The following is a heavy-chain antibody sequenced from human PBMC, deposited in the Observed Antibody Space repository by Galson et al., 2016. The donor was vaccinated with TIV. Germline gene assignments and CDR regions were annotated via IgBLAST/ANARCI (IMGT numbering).Heavy chain of an antibody. CDR3: ARPGLLQSYESGDNYYDYYWYGLDV. V-gene: IGHV3-33*01. CDR1: GFTFNIYG. D-gene: IGHD2-21*02. Sequence: SLRLSCAASGFTFNIYGMHWVRQAPGKGLEWVASIRYDGSYQNYVDSVKGRFTISRDNSKNTLYLRMNSLRVDDTAVYYCARPGLLQSYESGDNYYDYYWYGLDVWGQGATVTVSS. CDR2: IRYDGSYQ. J-gene: IGHJ6*02.